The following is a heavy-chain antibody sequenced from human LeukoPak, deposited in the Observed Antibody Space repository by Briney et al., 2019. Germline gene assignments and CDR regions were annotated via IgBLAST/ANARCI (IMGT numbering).Heavy chain of an antibody. D-gene: IGHD1-1*01. CDR1: GGSFSGYY. V-gene: IGHV4-34*01. CDR3: ARTRQRQLYYYYYYMDV. J-gene: IGHJ6*03. Sequence: SETLSLTCAIYGGSFSGYYWSWIRQPPGKGLEWIGEINHSGSTNYNPSLKSRVTISVDTSKNQFSLKLSSVTAADTAVYYCARTRQRQLYYYYYYMDVWGKGTTVTVSS. CDR2: INHSGST.